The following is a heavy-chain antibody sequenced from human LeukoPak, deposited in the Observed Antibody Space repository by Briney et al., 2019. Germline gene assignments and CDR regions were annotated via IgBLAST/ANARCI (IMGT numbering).Heavy chain of an antibody. CDR1: GGFITSSLYY. CDR2: IYCSGST. Sequence: SETLSLTCTVSGGFITSSLYYWGWIRQPPGKGLEWIGIIYCSGSTYYNPSLKSRVAISVDTSKNQFSLKLNSVTAADTAVYYCAREDYDKSYSDYWGQGTLVSVSS. V-gene: IGHV4-39*02. D-gene: IGHD3-22*01. CDR3: AREDYDKSYSDY. J-gene: IGHJ4*02.